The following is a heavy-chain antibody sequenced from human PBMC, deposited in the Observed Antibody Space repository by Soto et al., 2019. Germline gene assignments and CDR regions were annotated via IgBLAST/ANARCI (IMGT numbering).Heavy chain of an antibody. Sequence: QITLKESGPTLVKPTQTLTLTCTFSGFSLSTSGVGVGWIRQPPGKALEWLALIFWDDDKRYSPSLKGRLTITKDTSKDQVVLTMTNLVPVDTATFYCAHTTQPYRYMVYWGQGTLGTVSS. J-gene: IGHJ4*02. V-gene: IGHV2-5*02. D-gene: IGHD3-16*02. CDR3: AHTTQPYRYMVY. CDR2: IFWDDDK. CDR1: GFSLSTSGVG.